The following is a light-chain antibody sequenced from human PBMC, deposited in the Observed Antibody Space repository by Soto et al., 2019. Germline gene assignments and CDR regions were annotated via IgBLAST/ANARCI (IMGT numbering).Light chain of an antibody. CDR3: SSYTSSSHVV. Sequence: QSALTQPASVSGSPGQSITISCSGTSSDVGGYNYVSWYQQYPGKAPKLMIYEVSNRPSGVSNRFSGSKSGNTASLTISGLLAEDEADYYCSSYTSSSHVVFGGGTKLTVL. J-gene: IGLJ2*01. V-gene: IGLV2-14*01. CDR2: EVS. CDR1: SSDVGGYNY.